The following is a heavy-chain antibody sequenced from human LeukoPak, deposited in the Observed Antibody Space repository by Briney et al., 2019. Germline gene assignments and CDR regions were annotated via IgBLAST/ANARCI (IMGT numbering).Heavy chain of an antibody. J-gene: IGHJ4*02. Sequence: ASVKVSCKASGYTFTGYYMHWVRQAPGQGLEWMGWINPNSGGTNYAQKFQGRVTMTRDTSISTAYMELSRLRSDDTAVYYCAKDPEGNYDFWSGYYDYWGQGTLVTVSS. CDR3: AKDPEGNYDFWSGYYDY. V-gene: IGHV1-2*02. CDR2: INPNSGGT. D-gene: IGHD3-3*01. CDR1: GYTFTGYY.